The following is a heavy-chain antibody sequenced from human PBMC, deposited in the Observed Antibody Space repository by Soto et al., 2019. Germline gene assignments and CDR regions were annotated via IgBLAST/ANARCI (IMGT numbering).Heavy chain of an antibody. CDR1: GLTLGNYW. D-gene: IGHD1-1*01. CDR3: ARGGLEPFDY. CDR2: INDYGTTI. V-gene: IGHV3-74*01. Sequence: GGSVRLTCAASGLTLGNYWMHCVRQAPGKGLVWVSRINDYGTTINYAESVGGRFIISRDDAKGEVYLQMNNLRAEDSAVYYCARGGLEPFDYWGQGALVTVLL. J-gene: IGHJ4*02.